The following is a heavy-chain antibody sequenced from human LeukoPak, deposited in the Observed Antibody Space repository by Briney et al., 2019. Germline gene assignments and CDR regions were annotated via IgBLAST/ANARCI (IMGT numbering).Heavy chain of an antibody. CDR1: GGSISSGDYY. V-gene: IGHV4-30-4*01. CDR3: ARDQPPAATRTPMDV. Sequence: SQTLSLTCTVSGGSISSGDYYWSWIRQPPGKGLEWIGYIYYSGSTYYNPSLKSRVTISVDTSKSQFSLKLSSVTAADTAVYYCARDQPPAATRTPMDVWGKGTTVTVSS. D-gene: IGHD2-2*01. CDR2: IYYSGST. J-gene: IGHJ6*04.